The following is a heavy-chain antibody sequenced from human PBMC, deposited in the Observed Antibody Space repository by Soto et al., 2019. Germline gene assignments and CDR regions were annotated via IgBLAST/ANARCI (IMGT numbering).Heavy chain of an antibody. V-gene: IGHV1-3*01. CDR1: GYTFTSYA. D-gene: IGHD2-2*02. Sequence: QVQLVQSGAELKKPGASVKVSCKASGYTFTSYAMHWVRQATGQRLEWMGWINAGNGNTKYSQKVQGRVTITRDTTASTAYMGLSSLRSEDPAVYYCARGVGLYSNYDYWGQGNLVTVSS. J-gene: IGHJ4*02. CDR3: ARGVGLYSNYDY. CDR2: INAGNGNT.